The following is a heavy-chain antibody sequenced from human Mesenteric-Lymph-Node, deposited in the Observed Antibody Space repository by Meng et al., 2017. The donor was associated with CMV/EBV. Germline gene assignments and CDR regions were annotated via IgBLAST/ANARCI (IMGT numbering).Heavy chain of an antibody. J-gene: IGHJ5*02. CDR1: GFTFSSYW. D-gene: IGHD5-18*01. Sequence: GESLKISCAASGFTFSSYWMSWVRQVPGKGLEWVSGISGSGGSTYYADSVKGRFTISRGNSKNTLHLQMNSLRAEDTAVYYCATQNSYGYFYDPWGQGTLVTVSS. CDR2: ISGSGGST. CDR3: ATQNSYGYFYDP. V-gene: IGHV3-23*01.